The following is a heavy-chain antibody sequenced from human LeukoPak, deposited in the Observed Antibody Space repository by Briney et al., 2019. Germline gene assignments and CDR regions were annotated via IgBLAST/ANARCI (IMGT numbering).Heavy chain of an antibody. CDR1: GFTFSSYG. V-gene: IGHV3-7*01. Sequence: GESLRLSCAASGFTFSSYGMSWVRQAPGKGLEWVANIKEDGSEKYYVDSVKGRFIISRDNAKNSLYLQMNSLRAEDTAVYYCARDSADNLDWGQGTLVTVSS. D-gene: IGHD3-9*01. J-gene: IGHJ4*02. CDR2: IKEDGSEK. CDR3: ARDSADNLD.